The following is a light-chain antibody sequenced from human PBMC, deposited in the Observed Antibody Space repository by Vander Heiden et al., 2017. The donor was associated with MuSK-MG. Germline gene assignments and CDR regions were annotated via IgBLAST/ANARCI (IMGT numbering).Light chain of an antibody. V-gene: IGLV3-21*02. CDR1: NIGIKS. CDR3: QVWDSTSDHVV. CDR2: DDS. Sequence: SYVLTQAPSVSVAPGPTAGTTCGGNNIGIKSVHWYQQKPGQAPVLVVYDDSDRPSGIPERFSGSNSGHTATLTISRVEAGDEADYYCQVWDSTSDHVVFGGGTKLTVL. J-gene: IGLJ2*01.